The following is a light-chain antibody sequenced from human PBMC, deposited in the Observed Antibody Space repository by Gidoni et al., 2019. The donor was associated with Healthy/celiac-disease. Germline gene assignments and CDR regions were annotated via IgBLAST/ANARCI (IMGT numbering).Light chain of an antibody. CDR3: QQYDNPSIT. J-gene: IGKJ5*01. Sequence: DIQMTQSPSSLSASVGDRVTITGQASQDISNYLNWFQQKPGKAPEVLIYDASNLETGVPSRFSGRGSGTDFTFTISGLQPEDIATNYCQQYDNPSITFGQGTRLEIK. CDR1: QDISNY. CDR2: DAS. V-gene: IGKV1-33*01.